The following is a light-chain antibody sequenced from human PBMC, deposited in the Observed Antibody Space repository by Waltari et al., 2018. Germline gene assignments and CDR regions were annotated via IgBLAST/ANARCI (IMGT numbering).Light chain of an antibody. CDR1: QGISSY. V-gene: IGKV1-9*01. J-gene: IGKJ4*01. Sequence: DIQLTQSPSFLSASVGARVTLTCRASQGISSYLVWYQQKPGKAPKVLISAASTLQTGVPSRFSGSGSGTEFTLTISSLQPEDFATYYCQQVNGYPLTFGGGTKVEIK. CDR2: AAS. CDR3: QQVNGYPLT.